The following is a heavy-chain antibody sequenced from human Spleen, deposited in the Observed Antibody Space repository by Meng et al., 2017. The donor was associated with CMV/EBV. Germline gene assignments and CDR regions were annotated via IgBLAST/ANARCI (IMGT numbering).Heavy chain of an antibody. CDR1: RFTFSAYW. CDR2: INSDGSRT. J-gene: IGHJ4*02. D-gene: IGHD5-12*01. CDR3: ARVVEYSGSSAKDY. Sequence: GGSLRLSCAASRFTFSAYWMHWVRQAPGKGLVWVSRINSDGSRTTYADSVKGRFTISRDNAKNTLFLQMNDLRTDDTAVYYCARVVEYSGSSAKDYWGQGTLVTVSS. V-gene: IGHV3-74*01.